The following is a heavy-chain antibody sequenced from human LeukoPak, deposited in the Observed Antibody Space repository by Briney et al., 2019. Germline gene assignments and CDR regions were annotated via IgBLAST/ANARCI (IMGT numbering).Heavy chain of an antibody. CDR3: AREGAGYSYENAFDI. Sequence: AGGSLRLSCAASGFTFSSYSMNWVRQAPGKGLEWVSSISSSSSYIYYADSVKGRFTISRDNAKNSLYLQMNSLRAEDTAVYYCAREGAGYSYENAFDIWGQGTMVTVSS. CDR1: GFTFSSYS. CDR2: ISSSSSYI. D-gene: IGHD5-18*01. V-gene: IGHV3-21*01. J-gene: IGHJ3*02.